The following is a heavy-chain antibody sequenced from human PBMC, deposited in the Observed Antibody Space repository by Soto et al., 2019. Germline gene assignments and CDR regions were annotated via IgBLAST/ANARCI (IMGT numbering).Heavy chain of an antibody. CDR3: ARESYSGYHSYDY. J-gene: IGHJ4*02. V-gene: IGHV4-38-2*02. Sequence: SGTLSLRCAACGYSMSSGFVGDWIRQPPGKGLEWIANMYHDGNTHYNPSLKSRVTMSVDTSKNQFSLKLNSVTAADTAVYYCARESYSGYHSYDYWGQGILVTV. CDR1: GYSMSSGFV. CDR2: MYHDGNT. D-gene: IGHD5-12*01.